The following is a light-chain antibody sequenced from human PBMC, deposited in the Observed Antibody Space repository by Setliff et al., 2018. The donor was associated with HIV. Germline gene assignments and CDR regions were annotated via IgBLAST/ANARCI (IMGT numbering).Light chain of an antibody. CDR1: SSDVGGYNF. J-gene: IGLJ1*01. Sequence: QSVLTQPASVSGSPGQSITISCTGTSSDVGGYNFVCWYQQHPGKAPKLMIYDVNERPSGVSNRFSGSKSGNTASLTISGLQAEDEAGYYCSSFTSSTTYVFGTGTKGTVL. CDR2: DVN. CDR3: SSFTSSTTYV. V-gene: IGLV2-14*03.